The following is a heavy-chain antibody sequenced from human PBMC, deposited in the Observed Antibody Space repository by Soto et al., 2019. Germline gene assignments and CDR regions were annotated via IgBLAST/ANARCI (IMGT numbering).Heavy chain of an antibody. CDR3: ARIVAASLDAFDI. V-gene: IGHV5-51*01. Sequence: PGESLTISCKGSGYSFTSYWIGWVRQMPGKGLEWMGIIYPGDSDTRYSPSSQGQVTISADESISTAYLQWSSLKASDTAMYYCARIVAASLDAFDIWGQGTMVTVSS. J-gene: IGHJ3*02. CDR2: IYPGDSDT. D-gene: IGHD6-13*01. CDR1: GYSFTSYW.